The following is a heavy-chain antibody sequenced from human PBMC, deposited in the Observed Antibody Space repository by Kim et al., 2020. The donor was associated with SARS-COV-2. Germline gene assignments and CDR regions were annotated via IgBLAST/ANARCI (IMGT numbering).Heavy chain of an antibody. Sequence: SVKVSCKASGGTFSSYAISWVRQAPGQGLEWMGGIIPIFGTANYAQKFQGRVTITADESTSTAYMELSSLRSEDTAVYYCARAGVGSAYILTASSVDWGQGTLVTVSS. CDR1: GGTFSSYA. V-gene: IGHV1-69*13. D-gene: IGHD3-9*01. J-gene: IGHJ4*02. CDR3: ARAGVGSAYILTASSVD. CDR2: IIPIFGTA.